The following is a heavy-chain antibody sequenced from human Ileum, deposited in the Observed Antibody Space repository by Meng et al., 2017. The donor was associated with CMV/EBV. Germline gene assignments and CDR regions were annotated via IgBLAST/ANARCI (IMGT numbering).Heavy chain of an antibody. CDR1: GFTFSTYS. CDR2: INSRSSTM. D-gene: IGHD3-16*01. J-gene: IGHJ4*02. Sequence: GESLKISCAASGFTFSTYSMSWVRQAPGKGLEWVSYINSRSSTMYYADSVKGRFSISRDNAKNSLSLQMNSLRAEDTAVYYCVGVPFGGSAYSYYFQYWGQGTLVTVSS. V-gene: IGHV3-48*04. CDR3: VGVPFGGSAYSYYFQY.